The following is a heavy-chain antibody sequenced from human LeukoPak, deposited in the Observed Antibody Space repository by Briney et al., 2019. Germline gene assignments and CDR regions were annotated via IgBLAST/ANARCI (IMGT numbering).Heavy chain of an antibody. D-gene: IGHD6-13*01. CDR3: ARSGSSRGSFDP. V-gene: IGHV4-61*01. Sequence: PSETLSLTCTVSGYSISTGYYWDWIRQPPGKGLEWIGYIYYSGSTNYNPSLKSRVTISVDTSKNQFSLKLSSVTAADTAVYYCARSGSSRGSFDPWGQGTLVTVSS. CDR2: IYYSGST. J-gene: IGHJ5*02. CDR1: GYSISTGYY.